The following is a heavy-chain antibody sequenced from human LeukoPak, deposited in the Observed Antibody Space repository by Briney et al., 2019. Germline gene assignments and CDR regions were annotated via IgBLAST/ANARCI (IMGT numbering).Heavy chain of an antibody. V-gene: IGHV4-34*01. CDR3: ARGIWWLQGSYFDY. CDR1: GGSISSGVYY. Sequence: SETLSLTCPVFGGSISSGVYYWSWSRQHPGKGLEWIAEINHSRSTNYTPSLKSRVTISVDTSNNQFSLKLSSVTAADTAVYYCARGIWWLQGSYFDYWGQGTLVTVSS. CDR2: INHSRST. D-gene: IGHD2-15*01. J-gene: IGHJ4*02.